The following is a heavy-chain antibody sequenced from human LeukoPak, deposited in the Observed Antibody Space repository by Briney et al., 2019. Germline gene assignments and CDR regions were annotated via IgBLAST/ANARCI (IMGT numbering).Heavy chain of an antibody. V-gene: IGHV3-30*18. CDR2: ISYDGSNK. J-gene: IGHJ6*03. CDR3: AKDRGRYSAGFNYYYYMEV. CDR1: GFTFSSYG. Sequence: GGSLRLSCAASGFTFSSYGMHWVRQAPGKGLEWVAVISYDGSNKYYADSVKGRFTISRDNSKNTLYLQMNSLRAEDTAVYYCAKDRGRYSAGFNYYYYMEVGGKGTTVTVSS. D-gene: IGHD1-26*01.